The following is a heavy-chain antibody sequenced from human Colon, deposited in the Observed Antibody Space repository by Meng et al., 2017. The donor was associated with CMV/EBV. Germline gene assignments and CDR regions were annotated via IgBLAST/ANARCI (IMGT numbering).Heavy chain of an antibody. CDR3: VFSGAHDYYFDS. CDR2: ISGTSSYI. J-gene: IGHJ4*02. D-gene: IGHD1-26*01. CDR1: GFNFKAYS. Sequence: GESLKISCAASGFNFKAYSMYWVRQAPGGGLECVSSISGTSSYIYYADSVKGRFTISRDNADNSLYLHLDSLRAEDAAVYYCVFSGAHDYYFDSWGQGTLVTVSS. V-gene: IGHV3-21*01.